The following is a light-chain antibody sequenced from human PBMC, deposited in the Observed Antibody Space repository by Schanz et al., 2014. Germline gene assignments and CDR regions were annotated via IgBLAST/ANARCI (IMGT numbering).Light chain of an antibody. V-gene: IGKV3-11*01. Sequence: EIVMTQSPVTLSVSPGERATLSCRASQSVSTNLAWFQQKPGQAPRLLISDASNRATGIPARFSGRGSGTDFTLTISSLEPEDSAVYYCQQRHAWPLTFGGGTKIDIK. J-gene: IGKJ4*01. CDR2: DAS. CDR3: QQRHAWPLT. CDR1: QSVSTN.